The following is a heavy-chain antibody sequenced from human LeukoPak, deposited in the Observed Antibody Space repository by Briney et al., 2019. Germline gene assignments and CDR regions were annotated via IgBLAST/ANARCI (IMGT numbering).Heavy chain of an antibody. V-gene: IGHV3-53*01. Sequence: GGSLRLSCAASGLTVSSNYMSWVRQAPGKGLEWVSVIYSGGNTFYADSVKGRFTISRDNSKNTLYLQMNSLRAEDTAVYYCARDQVLGPNAFDIWGQGTMVTDSS. CDR3: ARDQVLGPNAFDI. CDR2: IYSGGNT. CDR1: GLTVSSNY. J-gene: IGHJ3*02. D-gene: IGHD3-10*01.